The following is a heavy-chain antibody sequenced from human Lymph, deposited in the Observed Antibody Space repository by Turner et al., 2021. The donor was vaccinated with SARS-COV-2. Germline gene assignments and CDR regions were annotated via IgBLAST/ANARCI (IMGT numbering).Heavy chain of an antibody. V-gene: IGHV3-30*18. D-gene: IGHD6-13*01. CDR1: GFTFSSYA. CDR2: ISYDGSNK. CDR3: AKDGGGYSST. Sequence: QVQLVQSVGGVVQPGRSLRRSCAASGFTFSSYAMHWVRQAPGKGLEWVALISYDGSNKYYADSVKGRFTISRDNSKNTLYLQMNRLRAEDKAVYYCAKDGGGYSSTWGQGTLVTVSS. J-gene: IGHJ5*02.